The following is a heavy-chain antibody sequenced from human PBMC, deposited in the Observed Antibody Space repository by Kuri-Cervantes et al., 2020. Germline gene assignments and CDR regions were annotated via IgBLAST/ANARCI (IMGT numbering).Heavy chain of an antibody. CDR2: INPNSGGT. CDR3: ASSSWYEPFDY. Sequence: ASVKVSCKASGYTFTGYYMHWVRQAPGQGLEWMGWINPNSGGTNYAQKFQGWFTMTRDTSISTAYMELSRLRSEDTAVYYCASSSWYEPFDYWGQGTLVTVSS. J-gene: IGHJ4*02. D-gene: IGHD6-13*01. V-gene: IGHV1-2*04. CDR1: GYTFTGYY.